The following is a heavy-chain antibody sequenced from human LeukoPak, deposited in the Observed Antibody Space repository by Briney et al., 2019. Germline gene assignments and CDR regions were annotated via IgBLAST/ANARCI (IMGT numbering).Heavy chain of an antibody. CDR1: GGSISSYY. CDR2: IYTSGST. D-gene: IGHD2-8*01. CDR3: ARVYCTNGVCYDDY. J-gene: IGHJ4*02. V-gene: IGHV4-4*07. Sequence: SETLSLTCTVSGGSISSYYWSWIRQPAGKGLEWIGRIYTSGSTNYNPSLKGRVTMSVDTSKNQFSLKLSSVTAADTAVYYCARVYCTNGVCYDDYWGQGTLVTVSS.